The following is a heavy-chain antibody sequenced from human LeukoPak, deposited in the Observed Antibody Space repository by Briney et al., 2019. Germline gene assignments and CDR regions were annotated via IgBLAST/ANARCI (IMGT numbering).Heavy chain of an antibody. CDR1: GGSFSGYY. Sequence: PSETLSLTCAVYGGSFSGYYWSWIRQPPGKGLEWIGEINHSGSTNYNPSLKSRVTISVDTSKNQFSLKLSSVTAADTAVYYCARDLHDRKRYFDLWGRGTLVTVSS. V-gene: IGHV4-34*01. J-gene: IGHJ2*01. CDR2: INHSGST. D-gene: IGHD3-22*01. CDR3: ARDLHDRKRYFDL.